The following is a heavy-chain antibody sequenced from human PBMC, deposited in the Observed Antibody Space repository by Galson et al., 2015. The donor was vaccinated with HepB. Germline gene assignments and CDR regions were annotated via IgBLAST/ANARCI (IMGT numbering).Heavy chain of an antibody. J-gene: IGHJ6*02. Sequence: SVKVSCKASGYTFTSYGISWVRQAPGQGLEWMGWISAYNGNTNYAQKLQGRVTMTTDTSTSTAYMELRSLRSDDTAVYYCARDVVVVVAATDYYYYGMDVWGQGTTVTVSS. CDR3: ARDVVVVVAATDYYYYGMDV. CDR1: GYTFTSYG. V-gene: IGHV1-18*04. D-gene: IGHD2-15*01. CDR2: ISAYNGNT.